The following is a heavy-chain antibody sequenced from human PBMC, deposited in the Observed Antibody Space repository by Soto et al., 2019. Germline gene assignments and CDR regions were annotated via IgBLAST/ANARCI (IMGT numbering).Heavy chain of an antibody. V-gene: IGHV4-39*01. CDR3: ANRDRKDTSYDCWSGYWGSGDAFDI. CDR1: GGSISSSSYY. CDR2: IYYSGST. Sequence: QLQLQESGPGLVKPSETLSLTCTVSGGSISSSSYYWGWIRQPPGKGLEWIGSIYYSGSTCYNPSLKSRVTISVETSKNQFSLKLSSVTAADTAVYYDANRDRKDTSYDCWSGYWGSGDAFDIWGQGTMVTVSS. D-gene: IGHD3-3*01. J-gene: IGHJ3*02.